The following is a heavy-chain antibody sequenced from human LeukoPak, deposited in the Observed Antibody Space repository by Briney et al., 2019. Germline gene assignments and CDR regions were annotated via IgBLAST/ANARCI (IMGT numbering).Heavy chain of an antibody. CDR3: ARGYSNRFDY. Sequence: GGSLRLSCAASGFTFSSYSMYWVRQAPGKGLEWVSYISSSSSTIYYADSVKGRFTISRDNAKNSLYLQMNSLRAEDTAVYYCARGYSNRFDYWGQGTLGTVSS. D-gene: IGHD4-11*01. CDR1: GFTFSSYS. CDR2: ISSSSSTI. J-gene: IGHJ4*02. V-gene: IGHV3-48*04.